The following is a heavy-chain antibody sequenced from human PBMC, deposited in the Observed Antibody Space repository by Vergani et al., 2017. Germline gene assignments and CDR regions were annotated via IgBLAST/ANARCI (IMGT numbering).Heavy chain of an antibody. CDR1: GDSISSNNC. J-gene: IGHJ4*02. CDR3: ARSRPYCTSGSCPTI. V-gene: IGHV4-4*03. Sequence: QVQLQESGPGLVKPPGTLSLTCAVSGDSISSNNCWTWVRQPPGKGLEWIGEICHTEDTKYSPSLKSRVTVSVDTSKSQFSRKLNSVTVADTAVYYCARSRPYCTSGSCPTIWGQGTLVTVSS. D-gene: IGHD2-15*01. CDR2: ICHTEDT.